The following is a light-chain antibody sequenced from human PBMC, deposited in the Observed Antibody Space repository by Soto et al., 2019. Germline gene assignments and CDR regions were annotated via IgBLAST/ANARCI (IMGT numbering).Light chain of an antibody. CDR2: DVI. Sequence: QSVLIQPRSVSGSPGQSVTISCTGTSCDVGVYKYVSWYRQHPGKAPKLMIYDVITRPSGVPDRFSGSKSGNTASLTISGLQAEDEADYYCCSYAGDYTFVFGSGTKLTVL. CDR1: SCDVGVYKY. V-gene: IGLV2-11*01. CDR3: CSYAGDYTFV. J-gene: IGLJ1*01.